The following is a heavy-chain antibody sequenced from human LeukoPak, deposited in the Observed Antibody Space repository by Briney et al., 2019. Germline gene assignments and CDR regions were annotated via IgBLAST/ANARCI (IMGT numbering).Heavy chain of an antibody. CDR2: ISSNGRST. V-gene: IGHV3-64*02. CDR1: GFTFSTFA. D-gene: IGHD7-27*01. J-gene: IGHJ4*02. Sequence: GGSLRLSCVASGFTFSTFAMHWVRQAPGQGLEYVSAISSNGRSTYYADSVKGRFTISRDNSKNTLYLQMGSLRAEDMAVYYCARIINWGYDYWGQGTLVTVSS. CDR3: ARIINWGYDY.